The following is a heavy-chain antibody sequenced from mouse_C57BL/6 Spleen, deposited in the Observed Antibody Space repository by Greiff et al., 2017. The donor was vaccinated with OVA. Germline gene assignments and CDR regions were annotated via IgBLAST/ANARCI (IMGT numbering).Heavy chain of an antibody. Sequence: VQLQQSGAELVRPGASVKLSCKASGYTFTSYGISWVKQRTGQGLEWIGEIYPRSGNTYYNEKVKGKATLTADKSSSTAFMELRSLRSEDSAVYFCARRGAGSSMDYWGQGTSVTVSS. CDR3: ARRGAGSSMDY. J-gene: IGHJ4*01. V-gene: IGHV1-81*01. CDR1: GYTFTSYG. CDR2: IYPRSGNT.